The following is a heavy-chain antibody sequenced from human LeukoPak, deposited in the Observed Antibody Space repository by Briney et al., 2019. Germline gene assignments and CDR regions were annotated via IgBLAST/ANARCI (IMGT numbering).Heavy chain of an antibody. V-gene: IGHV3-48*01. CDR1: GFTFSSYS. D-gene: IGHD3-10*01. J-gene: IGHJ3*02. Sequence: GGSLRLSCAASGFTFSSYSMNWVRQAPGKGLEWVSYISSSSSTIYYADSVKGRFTISRDNSKNTLYLQMNSLRAEDTAVYYCARDVGYYGSGSYPPHDAFDIWGQGTMVTVSS. CDR3: ARDVGYYGSGSYPPHDAFDI. CDR2: ISSSSSTI.